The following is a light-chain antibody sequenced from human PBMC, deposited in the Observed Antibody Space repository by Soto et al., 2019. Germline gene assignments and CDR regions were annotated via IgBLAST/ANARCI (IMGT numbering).Light chain of an antibody. J-gene: IGLJ2*01. CDR1: SSDIGNYYL. CDR2: DVY. V-gene: IGLV2-23*02. CDR3: CSYAGSSGVL. Sequence: QSALTQPASVSGSPRQSITISCTGTSSDIGNYYLVSWYQHHPGKAPKLIFYDVYKRPSGVSNRFSGSKSGNTASLTISGLQAEDEADYYCCSYAGSSGVLFGGGTKLTVL.